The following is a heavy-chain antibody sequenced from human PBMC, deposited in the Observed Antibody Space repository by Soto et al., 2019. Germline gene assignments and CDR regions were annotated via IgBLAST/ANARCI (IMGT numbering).Heavy chain of an antibody. CDR2: VYYTGDT. J-gene: IGHJ5*02. CDR3: ASAVYCSGGSCSFDP. CDR1: SGPDRSHN. Sequence: SETLSLTCTVSSGPDRSHNWGWIRQPPGRGLEWIGYVYYTGDTAYNPSLRGRVTISADTSTNDISLTLNSVTAADTAVYYCASAVYCSGGSCSFDPWGQGTLVTVSS. V-gene: IGHV4-59*08. D-gene: IGHD2-15*01.